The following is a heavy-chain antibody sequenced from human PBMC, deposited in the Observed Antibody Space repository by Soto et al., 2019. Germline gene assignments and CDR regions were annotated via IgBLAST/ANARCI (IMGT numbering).Heavy chain of an antibody. CDR2: VFHTGGT. V-gene: IGHV4-4*02. Sequence: QVQLQESGPGLVKPSETLSLTCTVSSDSIAGENWWSWVRQPPGLGLEWIGEVFHTGGTNYNPSLKSRVAMEVDKSNNQLSLKLSSATAADTAVYYCARVFSSGSGWMYYFDFWGQGTLVSVSS. CDR1: SDSIAGENW. D-gene: IGHD6-19*01. J-gene: IGHJ4*02. CDR3: ARVFSSGSGWMYYFDF.